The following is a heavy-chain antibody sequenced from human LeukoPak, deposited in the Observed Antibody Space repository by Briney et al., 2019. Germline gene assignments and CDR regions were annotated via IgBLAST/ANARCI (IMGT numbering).Heavy chain of an antibody. CDR3: TRGGHYSDSGGYYHDAFDI. D-gene: IGHD3-22*01. Sequence: GGSLRLSCAASGFTLSSYWMAWVRQAPGKGLEWVANIKEDGSDKYYVESVKGRCTISRDNDKSSLYLQMNSLRAEDTAVYYCTRGGHYSDSGGYYHDAFDIWGRGTVVTVSS. V-gene: IGHV3-7*04. J-gene: IGHJ3*02. CDR2: IKEDGSDK. CDR1: GFTLSSYW.